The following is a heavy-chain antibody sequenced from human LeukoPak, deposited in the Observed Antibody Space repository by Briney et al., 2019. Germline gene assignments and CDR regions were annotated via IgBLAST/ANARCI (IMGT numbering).Heavy chain of an antibody. V-gene: IGHV3-21*01. CDR1: KFTFSDYS. D-gene: IGHD6-13*01. J-gene: IGHJ4*02. CDR3: ARGPGSSSWHLTLEGGYYFDY. CDR2: ISSIRNYI. Sequence: GGSLRLSCAASKFTFSDYSMSWVRQAPGKGLEWVPSISSIRNYIYYADSVKGRFTVSRDNAKNSLYLQMNSLRAEDTAVYYCARGPGSSSWHLTLEGGYYFDYWGQGTLVTVSS.